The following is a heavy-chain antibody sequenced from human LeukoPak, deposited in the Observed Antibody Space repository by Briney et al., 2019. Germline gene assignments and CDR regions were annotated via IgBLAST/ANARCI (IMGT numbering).Heavy chain of an antibody. V-gene: IGHV3-7*01. Sequence: GGSLRRSCVASELIFSNYWMSWVRQAPGKGLEWVANIKEDESDKEYVDSVKGRFTISRDNAKNSLYLQMNSLRAEDTAVYYCSRDPYTSGGYGAFDLWGQGTMVTVSS. D-gene: IGHD3-22*01. CDR2: IKEDESDK. CDR1: ELIFSNYW. J-gene: IGHJ3*01. CDR3: SRDPYTSGGYGAFDL.